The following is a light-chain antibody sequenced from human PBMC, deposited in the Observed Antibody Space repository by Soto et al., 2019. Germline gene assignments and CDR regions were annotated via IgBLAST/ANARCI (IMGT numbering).Light chain of an antibody. V-gene: IGKV3-20*01. CDR3: QQYGSSGT. J-gene: IGKJ1*01. CDR1: QSVRSSY. CDR2: GAS. Sequence: EIVLTQSPGTLSLSPGETATLSCRASQSVRSSYLAWYQQKPGQAPRLLIYGASTRATGIPDRFSGSGSGTDFTLTISRLEPEDFAVYYCQQYGSSGTFGQGTKVDIK.